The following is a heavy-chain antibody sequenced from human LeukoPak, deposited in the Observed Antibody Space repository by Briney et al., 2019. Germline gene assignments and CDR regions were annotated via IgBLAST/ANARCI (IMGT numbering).Heavy chain of an antibody. CDR2: ISGSGGST. Sequence: QPGGSLRLSCAASGFTFSSYAMSWVRQAPGKGLEWVSAISGSGGSTYYAGSVKGRFTISRDNSKNTLYLQMNSLRAEDTAVYYCAKGHYGERNVQQFFDWFPYYFNYWGQGTLITVSS. D-gene: IGHD3-3*01. V-gene: IGHV3-23*01. CDR1: GFTFSSYA. CDR3: AKGHYGERNVQQFFDWFPYYFNY. J-gene: IGHJ4*02.